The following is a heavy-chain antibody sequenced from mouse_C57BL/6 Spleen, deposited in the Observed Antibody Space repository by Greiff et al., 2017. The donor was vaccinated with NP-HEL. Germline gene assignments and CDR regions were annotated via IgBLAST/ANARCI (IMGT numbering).Heavy chain of an antibody. D-gene: IGHD4-1*01. V-gene: IGHV1-82*01. CDR1: GYAFSSSW. Sequence: VKLMESGPELVKPGASVKISCKASGYAFSSSWMNWVKQRPGKGLEWIGRIYPGDGDTNYNGKFKGKATLTADKSSSTAYMQLSSLTSEDSAVYFCARPGELTPWYFDYWGQGTTLTVSS. J-gene: IGHJ2*01. CDR2: IYPGDGDT. CDR3: ARPGELTPWYFDY.